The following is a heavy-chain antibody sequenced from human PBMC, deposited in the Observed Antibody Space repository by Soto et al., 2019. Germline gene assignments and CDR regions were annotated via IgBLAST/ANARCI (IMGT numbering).Heavy chain of an antibody. V-gene: IGHV4-31*03. CDR2: IYYSGGT. Sequence: QVQLQESGPGLVKPSQTLSLTCTVSGGSISRGGYYWNWIRQHPGKGLEWIGYIYYSGGTYYNPSLKSRVTISVDTSENQFSLRLSSVTAADTAVYYCARKDSGYADYMDVWGKGTTVTVSS. CDR3: ARKDSGYADYMDV. CDR1: GGSISRGGYY. D-gene: IGHD5-12*01. J-gene: IGHJ6*03.